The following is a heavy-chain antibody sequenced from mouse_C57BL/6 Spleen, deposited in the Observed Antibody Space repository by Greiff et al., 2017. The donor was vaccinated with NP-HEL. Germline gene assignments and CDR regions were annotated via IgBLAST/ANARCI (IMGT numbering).Heavy chain of an antibody. Sequence: VQLQQPGAELVMPGASVKLSCKASGYTFTSYWMHWVKQRPGQGLEWIGEIDPSDSYTNYNQKFKGKSTLTVDKSSSTAYMQLSSLTSEDSAVYYCARSGDGYLYFDYWGQGTTLTVSS. CDR1: GYTFTSYW. V-gene: IGHV1-69*01. CDR3: ARSGDGYLYFDY. D-gene: IGHD2-3*01. CDR2: IDPSDSYT. J-gene: IGHJ2*01.